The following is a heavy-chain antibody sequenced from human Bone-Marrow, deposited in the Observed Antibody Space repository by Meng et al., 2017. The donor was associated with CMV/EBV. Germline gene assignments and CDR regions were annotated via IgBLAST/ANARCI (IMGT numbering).Heavy chain of an antibody. CDR3: ARDKGYCSGGSCWEGAFDI. J-gene: IGHJ3*02. CDR1: GFTFSSYW. CDR2: IKQDGSEK. D-gene: IGHD2-15*01. V-gene: IGHV3-7*03. Sequence: GGSLRLSCAASGFTFSSYWMSWVRQAPGKGLEWVANIKQDGSEKYYVDSVKGRFTISRDNAKNSLYLQMNSLRAEDTAVYYCARDKGYCSGGSCWEGAFDIWGQGTMVTVSS.